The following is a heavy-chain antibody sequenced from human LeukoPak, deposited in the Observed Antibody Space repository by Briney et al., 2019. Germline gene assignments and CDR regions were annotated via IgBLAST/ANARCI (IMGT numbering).Heavy chain of an antibody. CDR1: GYSISSGYY. CDR2: MYHSGST. J-gene: IGHJ4*02. V-gene: IGHV4-38-2*02. D-gene: IGHD6-19*01. CDR3: ARSIYSTGWYDY. Sequence: SETLSLTCNVSGYSISSGYYWGWIRQTPGKGLEWIGSMYHSGSTYYNPSLKSRVTISVDTSKNQFSLKLSSVTAADTGVYYCARSIYSTGWYDYWGQGTLVTVSS.